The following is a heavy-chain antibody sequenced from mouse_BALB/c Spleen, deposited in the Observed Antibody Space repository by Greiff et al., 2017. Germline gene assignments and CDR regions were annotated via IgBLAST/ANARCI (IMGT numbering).Heavy chain of an antibody. CDR3: AREQIDY. V-gene: IGHV1S29*02. CDR1: GYTFTDYN. CDR2: IYPYNGGT. J-gene: IGHJ2*01. Sequence: EVKLLESGPELVKPGASVKISCKASGYTFTDYNMHWVKQSHGKSLEWIGNIYPYNGGTGYNQKFKSKSTLTVDNSSSTAYMELRSLTSEDSAVYYCAREQIDYGAKAPLSQSPQ.